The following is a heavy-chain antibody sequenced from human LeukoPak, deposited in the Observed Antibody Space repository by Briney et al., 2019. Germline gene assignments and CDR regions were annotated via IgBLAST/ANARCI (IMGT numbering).Heavy chain of an antibody. J-gene: IGHJ3*02. CDR1: GGSISSYY. D-gene: IGHD6-19*01. Sequence: SETLSLTCTVSGGSISSYYWSWIRQPPGKGLEWIGYIYYSGSTNYNPSLKSRVTISVDTSKNQFSLQLNSVTPEDTAVYYCVSGRVAGIDAFDIWGQGTMVTVSS. CDR2: IYYSGST. CDR3: VSGRVAGIDAFDI. V-gene: IGHV4-59*12.